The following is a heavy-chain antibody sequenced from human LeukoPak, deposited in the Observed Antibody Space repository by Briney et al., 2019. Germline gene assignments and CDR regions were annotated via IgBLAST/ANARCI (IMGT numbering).Heavy chain of an antibody. V-gene: IGHV4-39*07. Sequence: PSETLSLTCTVSGGSVSSSDYYWGWIRQPPGKGLEWIGSIYYSGSTYYNPSLKSRITISVDTSKNQFSLKLNSVTAADTAVYYCASRGYSYALGERFMDVWGKGTTVIVSS. CDR1: GGSVSSSDYY. CDR3: ASRGYSYALGERFMDV. CDR2: IYYSGST. D-gene: IGHD5-18*01. J-gene: IGHJ6*03.